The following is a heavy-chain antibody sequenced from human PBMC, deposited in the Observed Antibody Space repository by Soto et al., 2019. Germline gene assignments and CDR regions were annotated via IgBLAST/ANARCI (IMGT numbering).Heavy chain of an antibody. CDR1: GGSISSSNW. D-gene: IGHD1-26*01. CDR2: IYHSGST. J-gene: IGHJ6*02. V-gene: IGHV4-4*02. Sequence: QVQLQESGPGLVKPSGTLSLTCAVSGGSISSSNWWSWVRQPPGKGLEWIGEIYHSGSTNYNPSRKRRLTISVDKSKNQCSRKLSSVTDADTAVYYCATLSGGDYYGIDVWGQRTTVTVSS. CDR3: ATLSGGDYYGIDV.